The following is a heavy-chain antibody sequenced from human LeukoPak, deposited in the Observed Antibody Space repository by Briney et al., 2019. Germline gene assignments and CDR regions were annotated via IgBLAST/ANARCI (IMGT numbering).Heavy chain of an antibody. CDR2: INPNSGGT. CDR1: GYTVTGYY. J-gene: IGHJ3*02. V-gene: IGHV1-2*02. D-gene: IGHD3-3*01. Sequence: GASVKVSCKASGYTVTGYYMHWVRQAPGQGLEWMGWINPNSGGTNYAQKFQGRVTMTRDTSISTAYMELSRLRSDDTAVYYCARVFGVVIDAFDIWGQGTMVTVSS. CDR3: ARVFGVVIDAFDI.